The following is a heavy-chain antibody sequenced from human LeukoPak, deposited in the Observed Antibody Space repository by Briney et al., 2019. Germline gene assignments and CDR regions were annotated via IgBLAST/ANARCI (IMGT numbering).Heavy chain of an antibody. Sequence: PGGSLRLSCAASGVTFSSYAMSWVRQAPGKGREWVSAISGSGGGTYYADSVKGRFTISRDSSKNTLYLQMNSLRAEDTAIYYCAKDKGWGYSAYDFYGMDVWGRGTTVTVSS. CDR2: ISGSGGGT. J-gene: IGHJ6*02. D-gene: IGHD1-1*01. V-gene: IGHV3-23*01. CDR3: AKDKGWGYSAYDFYGMDV. CDR1: GVTFSSYA.